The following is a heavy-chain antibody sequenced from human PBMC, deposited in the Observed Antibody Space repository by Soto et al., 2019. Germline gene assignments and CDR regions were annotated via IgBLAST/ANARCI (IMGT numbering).Heavy chain of an antibody. J-gene: IGHJ5*02. CDR3: ARAKLLWFRESLYLSWFDP. V-gene: IGHV4-59*01. D-gene: IGHD3-10*01. CDR1: GGSISSYY. Sequence: PSETLSLTCTVSGGSISSYYWSWIRQPPGKGLEWIGYIYYSGSTNYNPSLKSRVTISVDTSKNQFSLKLSSVTAADTAVYYCARAKLLWFRESLYLSWFDPWGQGTLVTVSS. CDR2: IYYSGST.